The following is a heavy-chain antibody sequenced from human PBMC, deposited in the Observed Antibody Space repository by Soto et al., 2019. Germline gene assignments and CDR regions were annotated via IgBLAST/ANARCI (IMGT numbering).Heavy chain of an antibody. J-gene: IGHJ6*02. CDR2: INAGNGNT. Sequence: ASVKVSFKASGYTFTSYAMHWVRQAPGQRLEWMGWINAGNGNTKYSQKFQGRVTITRDTSASTAYMELSSLRSEDTAVYYCASGTPAAEFYYGMDVWGQGTTVTVSS. D-gene: IGHD6-13*01. CDR1: GYTFTSYA. CDR3: ASGTPAAEFYYGMDV. V-gene: IGHV1-3*01.